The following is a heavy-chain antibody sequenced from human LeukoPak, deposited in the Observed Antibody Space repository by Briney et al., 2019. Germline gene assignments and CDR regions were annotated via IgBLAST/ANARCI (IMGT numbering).Heavy chain of an antibody. D-gene: IGHD6-19*01. V-gene: IGHV3-21*01. J-gene: IGHJ4*02. CDR2: ISSSSSYI. CDR3: ARDPESGWYVDY. CDR1: GFTFSSYS. Sequence: GGSLRLSCAASGFTFSSYSMNWVRQAPGKGLEWVSSISSSSSYIYYADSVKGRFTISRDNAKNSLYLQMNSLRAEDTAVYYCARDPESGWYVDYWGQGTLVTVSS.